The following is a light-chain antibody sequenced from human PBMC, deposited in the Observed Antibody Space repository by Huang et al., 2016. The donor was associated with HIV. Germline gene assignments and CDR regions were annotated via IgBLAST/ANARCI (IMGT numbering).Light chain of an antibody. J-gene: IGKJ2*01. Sequence: DIQMNQSPSTLSASVGDRVTITCRASQNINTWLAWYQQKPGKAPDLLIYRASSLQVGVPSRFTGSGSGTEFTLTITSLQPYDLGTYYCQQYNTYLYTFGQGTKLEI. CDR3: QQYNTYLYT. V-gene: IGKV1-5*03. CDR1: QNINTW. CDR2: RAS.